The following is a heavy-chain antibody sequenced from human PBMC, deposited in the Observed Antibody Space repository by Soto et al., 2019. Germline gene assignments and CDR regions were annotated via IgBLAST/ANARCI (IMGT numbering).Heavy chain of an antibody. V-gene: IGHV3-30*18. J-gene: IGHJ4*02. CDR3: AKDPGYCSSTSCSPGY. CDR1: GFTFSSYG. CDR2: ISYDGSNK. Sequence: ESGGGVVQPGRSLRLSCAASGFTFSSYGMHWVRQAPGKGLEWVAVISYDGSNKYYADSVKGRFTISRDNSKNTLYLQMNSLRAEDTAVYYCAKDPGYCSSTSCSPGYWGQGTLVTVSS. D-gene: IGHD2-2*01.